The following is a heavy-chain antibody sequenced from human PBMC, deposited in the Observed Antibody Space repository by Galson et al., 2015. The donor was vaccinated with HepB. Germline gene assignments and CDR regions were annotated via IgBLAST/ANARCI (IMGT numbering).Heavy chain of an antibody. V-gene: IGHV3-21*01. J-gene: IGHJ6*02. CDR1: GFTFSSYT. Sequence: SLRLSCAASGFTFSSYTMNWVRQAPGKGLEWVSSISSNSSYIYYADSVKGRFSISRDSAKNSLTLQMNSLRAEDTAVYYYASPLLAASYYYGMDVWVPGTPVTAS. CDR3: ASPLLAASYYYGMDV. CDR2: ISSNSSYI. D-gene: IGHD6-13*01.